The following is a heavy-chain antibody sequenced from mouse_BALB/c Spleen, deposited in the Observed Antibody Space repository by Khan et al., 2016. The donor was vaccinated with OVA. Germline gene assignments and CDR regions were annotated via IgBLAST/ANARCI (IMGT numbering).Heavy chain of an antibody. CDR2: IYPGNGNT. Sequence: QVQLQQSGAELARPGASVKLSCKASGYTFTDYYINWVKQRTGQGPEWIGDIYPGNGNTNYNEKFKGKATLTADKSSSTAFMHLSSLTSEDSAVYFCTRSGIGSFAFWGQGTLVTVSA. CDR3: TRSGIGSFAF. J-gene: IGHJ3*01. V-gene: IGHV1-77*01. CDR1: GYTFTDYY. D-gene: IGHD2-14*01.